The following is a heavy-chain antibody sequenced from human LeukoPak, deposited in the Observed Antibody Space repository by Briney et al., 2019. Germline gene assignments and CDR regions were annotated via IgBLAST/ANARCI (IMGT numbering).Heavy chain of an antibody. J-gene: IGHJ4*02. V-gene: IGHV4-31*03. D-gene: IGHD3-10*01. CDR3: ASDWGGGGSFDY. CDR1: VGSISCGGYY. CDR2: IYYSGST. Sequence: SQTLSLTCTVSVGSISCGGYYWSWIRQHPGKGLEWIGYIYYSGSTYYNPSLKSRVTISVDTSKNQFSLKLSSVTAADTAVYYCASDWGGGGSFDYWGQGTLVTVSS.